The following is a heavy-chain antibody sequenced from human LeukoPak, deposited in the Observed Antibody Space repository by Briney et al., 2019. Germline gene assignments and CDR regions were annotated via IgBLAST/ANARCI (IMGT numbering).Heavy chain of an antibody. CDR1: GFTFSSYS. CDR3: ARDRAVRYFDY. J-gene: IGHJ4*02. D-gene: IGHD3-16*02. Sequence: GGSLRLSCAASGFTFSSYSLNWVRQAPGKGLEWVSYISSSSSTIYYADSVKGRLTISRDNSKNTLYLEMNSLRAEDTAVYYCARDRAVRYFDYWGQGTLVTVSS. V-gene: IGHV3-48*01. CDR2: ISSSSSTI.